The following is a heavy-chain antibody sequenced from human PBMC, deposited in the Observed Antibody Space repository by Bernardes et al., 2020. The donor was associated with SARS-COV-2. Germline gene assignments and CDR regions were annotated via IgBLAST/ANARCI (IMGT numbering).Heavy chain of an antibody. Sequence: LRLSCAASGFTFSSYAMSWVRQAPGKGLEWIGSIYNSGSTSYNPSLKSRVTISVDTSKDQFSLKLSSVTAADTAVYYCARLAYTTRLFDYWGQGTLVTVSS. J-gene: IGHJ4*02. CDR1: GFTFSSYA. D-gene: IGHD2-21*01. CDR3: ARLAYTTRLFDY. V-gene: IGHV4-30-2*03. CDR2: IYNSGST.